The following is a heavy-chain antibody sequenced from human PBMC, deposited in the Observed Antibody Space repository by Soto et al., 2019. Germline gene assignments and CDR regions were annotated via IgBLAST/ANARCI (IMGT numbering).Heavy chain of an antibody. CDR1: GGYFSGHY. CDR2: INHSGST. V-gene: IGHV4-34*01. J-gene: IGHJ6*02. CDR3: ARGRGSYYYYYYGMDV. D-gene: IGHD1-26*01. Sequence: PSVTMYLTCAVYGGYFSGHYWTWIRKTTGKGLDRIGEINHSGSTNYNPSLKSRVTISIDTSKNQFFLKLSSVTAADTAVYYCARGRGSYYYYYYGMDVWGQGTTVTVSS.